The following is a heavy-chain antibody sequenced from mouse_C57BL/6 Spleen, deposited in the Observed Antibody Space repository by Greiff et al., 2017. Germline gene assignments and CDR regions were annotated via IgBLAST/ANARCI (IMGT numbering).Heavy chain of an antibody. D-gene: IGHD2-1*01. CDR1: GYTFTSYW. Sequence: VQLQQPGAELVKPGASVKLSCKASGYTFTSYWMQWVKQRPGQGLEWIGEIDPSDSYTNYNQKFKGKATLTVDTSSSTAYMQLSSLTSEDSAVYYCARRYYGNPYWGQGTTLTVSS. CDR3: ARRYYGNPY. CDR2: IDPSDSYT. V-gene: IGHV1-50*01. J-gene: IGHJ2*01.